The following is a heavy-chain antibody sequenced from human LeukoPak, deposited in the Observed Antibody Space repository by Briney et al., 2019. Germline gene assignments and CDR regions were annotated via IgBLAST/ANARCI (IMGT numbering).Heavy chain of an antibody. CDR1: GFTFSSYW. D-gene: IGHD6-19*01. V-gene: IGHV3-30*03. Sequence: GGSLRLSCAASGFTFSSYWMSWVRQAPGKGLEWVAVISNDGSSKYYADSVKGRFTISRDNSNNTLSLQVNSLRGEDTAVYYCARDGVAGPGIYYYFGMNVWGQGTTVTVSS. J-gene: IGHJ6*02. CDR2: ISNDGSSK. CDR3: ARDGVAGPGIYYYFGMNV.